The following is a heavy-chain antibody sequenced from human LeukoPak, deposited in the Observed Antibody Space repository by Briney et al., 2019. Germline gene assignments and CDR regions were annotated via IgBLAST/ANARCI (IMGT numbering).Heavy chain of an antibody. V-gene: IGHV3-23*01. D-gene: IGHD6-13*01. CDR1: GFTFSSYA. Sequence: GGSLRLSCAASGFTFSSYAMSWVRQATGKGLEWASAISGSGGNTYYADSVKGRFTIYRDNCKNTLYLQMNSLRAEDTAVYYCAKDSSYEIGSSWYRTYYYGMDVWGQGTTVTVSS. CDR3: AKDSSYEIGSSWYRTYYYGMDV. J-gene: IGHJ6*02. CDR2: ISGSGGNT.